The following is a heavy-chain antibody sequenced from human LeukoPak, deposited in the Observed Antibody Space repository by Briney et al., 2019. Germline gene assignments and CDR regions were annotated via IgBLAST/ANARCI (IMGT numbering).Heavy chain of an antibody. CDR2: ISGSGGGT. CDR1: GFTFSSYA. D-gene: IGHD6-13*01. V-gene: IGHV3-23*01. Sequence: GGSLRLSCAASGFTFSSYAMSWVRPAPGMGLEWVSDISGSGGGTYYADSVKGRFTISRDNSRNTLYLQMNSLRAEDTAVYYCTTMELYSSSWYPGWGQGTLVTVSS. J-gene: IGHJ4*02. CDR3: TTMELYSSSWYPG.